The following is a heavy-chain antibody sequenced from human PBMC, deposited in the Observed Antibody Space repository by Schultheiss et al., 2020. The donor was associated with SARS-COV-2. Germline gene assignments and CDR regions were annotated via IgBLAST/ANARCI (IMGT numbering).Heavy chain of an antibody. J-gene: IGHJ6*02. CDR3: ARGRCSGGSCYTRDYYYYGMDV. Sequence: SETLSLTCTVSGGSISSYYWSWIRQPPGKGLEWIGYIYYSGSTNYNPSLKSRVTISVDTSKNQFSLKLSSVTAADTAVYYCARGRCSGGSCYTRDYYYYGMDVWGQGTTVTVSS. CDR2: IYYSGST. V-gene: IGHV4-59*12. CDR1: GGSISSYY. D-gene: IGHD2-15*01.